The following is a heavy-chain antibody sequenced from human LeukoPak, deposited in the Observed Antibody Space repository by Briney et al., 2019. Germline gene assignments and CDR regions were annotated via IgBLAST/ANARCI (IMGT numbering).Heavy chain of an antibody. CDR1: GFTFSSYS. D-gene: IGHD1-14*01. V-gene: IGHV3-21*01. Sequence: GGSLRLSCATSGFTFSSYSMNWVRQAPGKGLEWVSCISSSSSCIYYTDSVKGRFTISRDNAKNSLTLQMNSLRAEDTAVYYCAREPYRRAPNYYYYGMDVWGQGTTVTVSS. CDR3: AREPYRRAPNYYYYGMDV. J-gene: IGHJ6*02. CDR2: ISSSSSCI.